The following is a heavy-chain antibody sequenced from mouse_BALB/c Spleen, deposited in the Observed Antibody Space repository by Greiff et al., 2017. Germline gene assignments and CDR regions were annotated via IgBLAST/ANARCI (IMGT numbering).Heavy chain of an antibody. J-gene: IGHJ2*01. CDR2: ISYSGST. CDR1: GYSITSDYA. D-gene: IGHD1-1*01. V-gene: IGHV3-2*02. Sequence: EVQRVESGPGLVKPSQSLSLTCTVTGYSITSDYAWNWIRQFPGNKLEWMGYISYSGSTSYNPSLKSRISITRDTSKNQFFLQLNSVTTEDTATYYCARRATVVAPYFDYWGQGTTLTVSS. CDR3: ARRATVVAPYFDY.